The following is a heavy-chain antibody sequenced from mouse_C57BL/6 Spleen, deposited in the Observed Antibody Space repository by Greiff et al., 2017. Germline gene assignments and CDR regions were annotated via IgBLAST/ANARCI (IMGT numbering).Heavy chain of an antibody. J-gene: IGHJ2*01. CDR1: GYTFTSYW. Sequence: VQLQQPGAELVKPGASVKLSCKASGYTFTSYWMHWVKQRPGQGLEWIGMIHPNSGRTNYNEKFKSKATLTVDKSSNPAYMQLSSLTSEDSAVYYCARWGDYRYYFDYWGQGTTLTVSS. V-gene: IGHV1-64*01. CDR2: IHPNSGRT. D-gene: IGHD2-4*01. CDR3: ARWGDYRYYFDY.